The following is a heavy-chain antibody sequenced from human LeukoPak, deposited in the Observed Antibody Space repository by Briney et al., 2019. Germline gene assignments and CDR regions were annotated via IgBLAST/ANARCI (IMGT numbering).Heavy chain of an antibody. J-gene: IGHJ6*03. Sequence: PSETLSLTCTVSGGSISSSSYYWGWIRQPPGKGLEWIGSIYYSGSTYYNPSLKSRVTISVDTSKNQFSLKLSSVTAADTAVYYCARVRVAPPYYYYMDVWGKGTTVTISS. D-gene: IGHD5-12*01. CDR1: GGSISSSSYY. V-gene: IGHV4-39*07. CDR3: ARVRVAPPYYYYMDV. CDR2: IYYSGST.